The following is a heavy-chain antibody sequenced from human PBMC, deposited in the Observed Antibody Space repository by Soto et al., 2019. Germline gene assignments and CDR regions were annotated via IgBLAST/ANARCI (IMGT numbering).Heavy chain of an antibody. V-gene: IGHV3-30*03. CDR3: ALTRRSSLLEVAGPGFEY. Sequence: SLRLSCAASGFNFGVFGMHWVRQAPGKGLEWLSVLSYEGSEEYYADSVRGRFTISRDNSKNNLFLQMDSLRVDDTGVYYCALTRRSSLLEVAGPGFEYWGQGTLVTVSS. CDR2: LSYEGSEE. J-gene: IGHJ4*02. CDR1: GFNFGVFG. D-gene: IGHD6-19*01.